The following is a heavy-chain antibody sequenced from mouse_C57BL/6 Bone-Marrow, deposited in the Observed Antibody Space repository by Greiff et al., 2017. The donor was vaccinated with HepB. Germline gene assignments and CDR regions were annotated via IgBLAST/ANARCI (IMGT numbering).Heavy chain of an antibody. CDR1: GFTFSDYG. J-gene: IGHJ2*01. D-gene: IGHD4-1*01. CDR2: ISSGSSTI. CDR3: ARRDWEGFDY. Sequence: EVNVVESGGGLVKPGGSLKLSCAASGFTFSDYGMHWVRQAPEKGLEWVAYISSGSSTIYYADTVKGRFTISRDNAKNTLFLQMTSLRSEDTAMYYCARRDWEGFDYWGQGTTLTVSS. V-gene: IGHV5-17*01.